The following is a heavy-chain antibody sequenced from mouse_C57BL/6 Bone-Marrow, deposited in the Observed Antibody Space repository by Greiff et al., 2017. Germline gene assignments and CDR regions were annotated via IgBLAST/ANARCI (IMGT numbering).Heavy chain of an antibody. Sequence: EVKLMESGEGLVKPGGSLKLSCAASGFTFSSYAMSWVRQTPEKRLEWVAYISSGGDYIYYADTVKGRFTISRDNARNTLYLQMSSLKSEDTAMYYCTRSRRPGVASFDYWGQGTTLTVSS. J-gene: IGHJ2*01. CDR1: GFTFSSYA. V-gene: IGHV5-9-1*02. CDR2: ISSGGDYI. D-gene: IGHD1-1*01. CDR3: TRSRRPGVASFDY.